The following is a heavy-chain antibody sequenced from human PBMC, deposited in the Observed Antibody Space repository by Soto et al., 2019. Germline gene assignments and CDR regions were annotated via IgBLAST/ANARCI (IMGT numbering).Heavy chain of an antibody. V-gene: IGHV3-49*03. J-gene: IGHJ3*02. Sequence: GGSLRLSCTASGFTFGDYAMSWFRQAPGKGLEWVGFIRSKAYGGTTEYAASVKGRFTISRDDSKSIAYLQMNSLKTEDTAVYYCTRVYLYLGYCSSTSCPGDDAFDIWGQGTMVTVSS. D-gene: IGHD2-2*01. CDR3: TRVYLYLGYCSSTSCPGDDAFDI. CDR2: IRSKAYGGTT. CDR1: GFTFGDYA.